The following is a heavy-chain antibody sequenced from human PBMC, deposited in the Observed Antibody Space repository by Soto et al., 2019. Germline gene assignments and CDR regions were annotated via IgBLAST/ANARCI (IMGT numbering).Heavy chain of an antibody. Sequence: ASVKVSCKASGYTFTSYAMHWVRQAPGQRLEWMGWINAGNGNTKYSQKFQGRVTITRDTSASTAYMELSSLRSEDTAVYYCARDRRRVGYYYGSGSYSHPDPRPVDYWGQGTLVTVSS. V-gene: IGHV1-3*01. CDR2: INAGNGNT. CDR1: GYTFTSYA. J-gene: IGHJ4*02. D-gene: IGHD3-10*01. CDR3: ARDRRRVGYYYGSGSYSHPDPRPVDY.